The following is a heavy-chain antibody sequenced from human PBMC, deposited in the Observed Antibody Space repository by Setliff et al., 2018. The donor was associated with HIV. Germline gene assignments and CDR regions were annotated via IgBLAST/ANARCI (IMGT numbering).Heavy chain of an antibody. Sequence: PSETLSLTCAVSGYFISSGYYWGWIRQPPGKELEWIGHIYASGITTYNPSLAGRVTISVDTSKTRFSLRLTSVTATDTAVYYCARGGSTVVRGTTPGFGYWGQGTLVTV. V-gene: IGHV4-38-2*01. CDR1: GYFISSGYY. D-gene: IGHD3-10*01. CDR2: IYASGIT. J-gene: IGHJ4*02. CDR3: ARGGSTVVRGTTPGFGY.